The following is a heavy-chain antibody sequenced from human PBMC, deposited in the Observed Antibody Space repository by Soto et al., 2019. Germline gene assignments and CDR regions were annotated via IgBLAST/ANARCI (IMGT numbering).Heavy chain of an antibody. CDR2: LSGSGGST. J-gene: IGHJ4*02. CDR1: GFSFIKYA. Sequence: GSLRLSCAASGFSFIKYAISWVRQAPGKGLEWVSGLSGSGGSTSSADSVKGRFAISRDNSRNTLYLQMNSLRDGDTAIYYCARGFSAGKGSPPDYWGQGTLVTVYS. CDR3: ARGFSAGKGSPPDY. D-gene: IGHD3-10*01. V-gene: IGHV3-23*01.